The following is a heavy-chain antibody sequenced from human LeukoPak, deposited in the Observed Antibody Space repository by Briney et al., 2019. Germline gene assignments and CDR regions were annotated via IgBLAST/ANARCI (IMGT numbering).Heavy chain of an antibody. J-gene: IGHJ6*02. CDR3: ARDPNVRGWWDYYYYGMDV. V-gene: IGHV3-48*01. D-gene: IGHD6-19*01. Sequence: GWSVRVSCAASGFSFISYSMNWVRQAPGKGLAWVSYISSSSSTIYYADSVKGRFTISRDNAKNSLYLQMNSLRAEDTAVYYCARDPNVRGWWDYYYYGMDVWGQGTTVTVSS. CDR2: ISSSSSTI. CDR1: GFSFISYS.